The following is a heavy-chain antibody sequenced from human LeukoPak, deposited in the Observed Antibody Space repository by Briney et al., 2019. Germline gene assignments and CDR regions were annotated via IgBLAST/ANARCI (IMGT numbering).Heavy chain of an antibody. CDR3: ARAGGAAADPWYFDY. Sequence: ASVKVSCKASGYTFTGYYMHWVRQAPGQGLEWMGWINPNSGGTNYAQKFQGRVTMTRDTSISTAYMELSRLRSDDTAVYYCARAGGAAADPWYFDYWGQGTLVTVSS. D-gene: IGHD6-13*01. CDR2: INPNSGGT. V-gene: IGHV1-2*02. CDR1: GYTFTGYY. J-gene: IGHJ4*02.